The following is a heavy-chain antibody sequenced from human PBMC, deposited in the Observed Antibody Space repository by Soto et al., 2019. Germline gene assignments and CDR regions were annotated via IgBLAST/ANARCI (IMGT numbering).Heavy chain of an antibody. CDR1: GGPITTTTW. CDR2: LHHDGTT. D-gene: IGHD3-16*01. J-gene: IGHJ6*02. Sequence: QVQLQESGPGLVKPSETLSLTCAVSGGPITTTTWWAWVRLPPGKGLEWIGELHHDGTTNYNPSLESRITMSLDKSNTHFSLKLTSVPAADTAIYYCATQTISYTWGVWGRGTTVTVSS. CDR3: ATQTISYTWGV. V-gene: IGHV4-4*02.